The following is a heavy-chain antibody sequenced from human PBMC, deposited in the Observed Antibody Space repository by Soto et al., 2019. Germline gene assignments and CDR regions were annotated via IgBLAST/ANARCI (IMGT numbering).Heavy chain of an antibody. CDR2: INQIGRV. D-gene: IGHD3-22*01. J-gene: IGHJ5*01. CDR3: STRAYDTNGYYRFDP. V-gene: IGHV4-34*01. CDR1: GGSFSGHS. Sequence: SETLSLTCAVYGGSFSGHSWTWIRQSPVKGLEWIGDINQIGRVNYSPSLKSRVTISLDTSKNQFSLTLSAVTAAETAMYYCSTRAYDTNGYYRFDPWGQGTMVTVSS.